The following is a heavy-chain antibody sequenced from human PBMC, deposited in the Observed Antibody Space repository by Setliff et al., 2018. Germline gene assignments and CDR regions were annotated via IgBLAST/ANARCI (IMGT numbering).Heavy chain of an antibody. Sequence: GGSLRLSCAASGFTFSNYAMSWVRQAPGKGLEWVSNISGNDGRTYYADSVQGRFTISRDNSKNTLYLQMNSLSAEDTAVYYCAKDGIALMVYDILADCWGQGTLVTVSS. J-gene: IGHJ4*02. CDR2: ISGNDGRT. CDR3: AKDGIALMVYDILADC. V-gene: IGHV3-23*01. D-gene: IGHD2-8*01. CDR1: GFTFSNYA.